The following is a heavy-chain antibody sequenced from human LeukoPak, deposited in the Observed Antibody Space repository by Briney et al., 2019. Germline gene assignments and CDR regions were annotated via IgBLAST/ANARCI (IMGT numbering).Heavy chain of an antibody. CDR2: MNPNSGNT. CDR3: ARGEEITFGGVIVIPDY. Sequence: ASVKVSCKASGYTFTSYDINWVRQATGQGLEWMGWMNPNSGNTGYAQKFQGRVTMTRNTSISTAYMELSSLRSEDTAVYYCARGEEITFGGVIVIPDYWGQGTLVTVPS. CDR1: GYTFTSYD. D-gene: IGHD3-16*02. V-gene: IGHV1-8*01. J-gene: IGHJ4*02.